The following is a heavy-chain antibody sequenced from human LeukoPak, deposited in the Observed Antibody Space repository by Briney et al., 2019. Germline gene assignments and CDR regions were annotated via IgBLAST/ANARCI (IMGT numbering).Heavy chain of an antibody. CDR3: ARLTFPGLRYDDRRIFDI. Sequence: ASVKVSCKASGGTFSSYAISWVRPAPGQGLEWMGRIIPILGIANYAQTFQGRVTITADKSTSTAYMELSSLRSEDTAVYYCARLTFPGLRYDDRRIFDIWGQGSVVTVSS. CDR2: IIPILGIA. J-gene: IGHJ3*02. CDR1: GGTFSSYA. V-gene: IGHV1-69*04. D-gene: IGHD3-3*01.